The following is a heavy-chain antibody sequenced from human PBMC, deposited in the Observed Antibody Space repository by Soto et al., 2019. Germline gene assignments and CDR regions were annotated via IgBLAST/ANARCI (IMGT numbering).Heavy chain of an antibody. D-gene: IGHD6-6*01. CDR3: ARGYSSSSGDRTRFDY. Sequence: GGSLRLSCAASGFTFSSYDMHWVRQATGKGLEWVSAIGTAGDTYYPGSVKGRFTISRENAKNSLYLQMNSLRAGDTAVYYCARGYSSSSGDRTRFDYWGQGTLVTVSS. CDR1: GFTFSSYD. J-gene: IGHJ4*02. V-gene: IGHV3-13*01. CDR2: IGTAGDT.